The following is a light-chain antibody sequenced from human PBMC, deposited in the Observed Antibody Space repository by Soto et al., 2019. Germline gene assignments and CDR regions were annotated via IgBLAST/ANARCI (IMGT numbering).Light chain of an antibody. V-gene: IGKV3-20*01. Sequence: TAVPNAPCTLSMFLPPRATLSGTALQSVSSSYLSWYQQQPGQAPRHLIYGAASRATGIAPTFSGSGSGTDLTLPISRLEHEDFAAYYCQQYGSSFRDTFGGGTKVDIK. CDR2: GAA. J-gene: IGKJ4*01. CDR3: QQYGSSFRDT. CDR1: QSVSSSY.